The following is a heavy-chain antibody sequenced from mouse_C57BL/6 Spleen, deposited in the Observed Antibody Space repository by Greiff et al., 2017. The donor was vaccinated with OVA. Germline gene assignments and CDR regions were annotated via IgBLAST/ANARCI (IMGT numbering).Heavy chain of an antibody. J-gene: IGHJ2*01. D-gene: IGHD1-1*01. CDR1: GFTFSDYG. CDR2: ISSGSSTI. Sequence: EVKLMESGGGLVKPGGSLKLSCAASGFTFSDYGMHWVRQAPEKGLEWVAYISSGSSTIYYADTVKGRFTISRDNAKNTLFLQMTSLRSEDTAMYYCARVATVVATDCFDYWGKGTTLTVSS. CDR3: ARVATVVATDCFDY. V-gene: IGHV5-17*01.